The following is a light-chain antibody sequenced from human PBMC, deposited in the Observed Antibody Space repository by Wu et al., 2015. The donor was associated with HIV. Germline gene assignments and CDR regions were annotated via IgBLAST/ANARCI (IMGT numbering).Light chain of an antibody. CDR3: QQFDRLPRT. Sequence: DIQMTQSPSSLSASVGDRVTITCQASQDISTYLNWYQQKPGKAPKLLIYDASNLQTGVPSRFSATGSGTYFTFTISSLQPDDIATYYCQQFDRLPRTFGQGTKLEIK. V-gene: IGKV1-33*01. CDR2: DAS. J-gene: IGKJ2*01. CDR1: QDISTY.